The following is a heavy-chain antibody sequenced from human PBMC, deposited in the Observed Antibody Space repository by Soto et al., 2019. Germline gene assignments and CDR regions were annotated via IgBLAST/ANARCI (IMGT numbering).Heavy chain of an antibody. V-gene: IGHV3-73*01. CDR2: IRSKANSYAT. Sequence: EVQLVESGGGLVQPGGSLKLSCAASGFTFSGSAMHWVRQASGKGLEWVGRIRSKANSYATAYAASVKGRFTISRDDSKNTAYLQMNSLKTEDTAVYYCTTQGVDIVARTQIYYYYYGMDVW. CDR3: TTQGVDIVARTQIYYYYYGMDV. CDR1: GFTFSGSA. D-gene: IGHD5-12*01. J-gene: IGHJ6*01.